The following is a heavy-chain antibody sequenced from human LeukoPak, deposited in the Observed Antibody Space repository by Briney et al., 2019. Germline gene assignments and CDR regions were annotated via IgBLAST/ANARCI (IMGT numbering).Heavy chain of an antibody. CDR3: ARYHPWFAP. J-gene: IGHJ5*02. CDR1: GFTFSDYY. V-gene: IGHV3-11*01. D-gene: IGHD2-2*01. Sequence: GGSRRLSCAASGFTFSDYYMSWIRQAPGKGLEWVSYISNGDNTIYYADSVKGRFTISRDNAKNSLYLQMNSLRAEDTAVYYCARYHPWFAPWGQGTLVTVSS. CDR2: ISNGDNTI.